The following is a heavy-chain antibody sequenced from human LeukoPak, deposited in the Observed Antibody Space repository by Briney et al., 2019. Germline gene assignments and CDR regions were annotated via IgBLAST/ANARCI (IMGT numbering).Heavy chain of an antibody. J-gene: IGHJ6*03. CDR1: GGTLPSGDFY. D-gene: IGHD3-10*01. CDR3: AREGSDYYGSGSYYRSYYYYMDV. V-gene: IGHV4-61*02. Sequence: SETLSLTCTVSGGTLPSGDFYWSWIRQPAGKGLEWIGRIYTSGSTNYNPSLKSRVTMSVDTSKNQFSLKLSSVTAADTAVYYCAREGSDYYGSGSYYRSYYYYMDVWGKGTTVTISS. CDR2: IYTSGST.